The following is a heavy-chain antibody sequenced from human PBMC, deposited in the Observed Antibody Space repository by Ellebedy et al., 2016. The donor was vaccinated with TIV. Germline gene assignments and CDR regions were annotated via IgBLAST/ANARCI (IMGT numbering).Heavy chain of an antibody. Sequence: MPSETLSLTCTVSAGSTSSYYWSWIRQLPGRRLEWIVYIYNNGGTNYNPSLTSRVSISVDRSKNQFSLKLASVSAADTAVYYCARGLRGPFDYWGQGTLVTVSS. CDR3: ARGLRGPFDY. CDR1: AGSTSSYY. CDR2: IYNNGGT. J-gene: IGHJ4*02. V-gene: IGHV4-59*01.